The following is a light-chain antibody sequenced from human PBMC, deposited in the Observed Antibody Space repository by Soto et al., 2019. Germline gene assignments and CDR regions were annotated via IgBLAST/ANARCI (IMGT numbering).Light chain of an antibody. Sequence: EIVMTQSPATLSVSSGEGITLSCRASQSVKNHLAWYQHKPGQSPRLLIYDASTRATGVPARVSAGGSGTEFTLVISSLQSEDAAVYFCQEYHAWPPGTFGQGTKVEIK. CDR1: QSVKNH. J-gene: IGKJ1*01. CDR2: DAS. CDR3: QEYHAWPPGT. V-gene: IGKV3D-15*01.